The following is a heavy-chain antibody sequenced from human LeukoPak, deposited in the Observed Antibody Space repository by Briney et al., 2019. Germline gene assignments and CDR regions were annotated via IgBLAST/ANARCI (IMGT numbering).Heavy chain of an antibody. CDR2: IIPIFGTA. V-gene: IGHV1-69*05. D-gene: IGHD1-26*01. CDR3: ASCQKSGMGATRKYNWFDP. Sequence: SVKVSCKASGGTFSSYAISWVRQAPGQGLEWMGGIIPIFGTANYAQKFQGRVTITTDESTSTAYMELSSLRSEDTAVYYCASCQKSGMGATRKYNWFDPWGQGTLVTVSS. J-gene: IGHJ5*02. CDR1: GGTFSSYA.